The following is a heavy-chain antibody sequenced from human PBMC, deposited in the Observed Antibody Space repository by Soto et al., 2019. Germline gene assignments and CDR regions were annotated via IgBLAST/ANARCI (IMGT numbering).Heavy chain of an antibody. D-gene: IGHD3-3*01. CDR1: GGTFSSYA. J-gene: IGHJ6*02. Sequence: SVKVSCKASGGTFSSYAISWVRQAPGQGLEWMGGIIPIFGTANYARKFQGRVTITADESTSTAYMELSSLRSEDTAVYYCARARATPPYYDFWSGYRYGMDVWGQGTTVTVSS. CDR2: IIPIFGTA. V-gene: IGHV1-69*13. CDR3: ARARATPPYYDFWSGYRYGMDV.